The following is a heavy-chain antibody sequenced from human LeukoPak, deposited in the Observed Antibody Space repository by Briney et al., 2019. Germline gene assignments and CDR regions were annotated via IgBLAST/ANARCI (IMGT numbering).Heavy chain of an antibody. CDR1: GFIFTNYF. CDR2: IKHDGSEK. CDR3: AEDLTDRKKQWLDRSLAPSWDY. D-gene: IGHD6-19*01. V-gene: IGHV3-7*03. Sequence: QSGGSLRLSCAASGFIFTNYFMSWVRQAPGKGLEWVASIKHDGSEKYYVDSVRGRFTISRDNTMNSLYLQMSSLRAEDTAVYYCAEDLTDRKKQWLDRSLAPSWDYWGQGTLVTVSS. J-gene: IGHJ4*02.